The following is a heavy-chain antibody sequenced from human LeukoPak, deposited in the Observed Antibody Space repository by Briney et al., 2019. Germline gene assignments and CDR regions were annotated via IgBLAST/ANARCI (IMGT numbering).Heavy chain of an antibody. J-gene: IGHJ4*02. Sequence: GASVKVSCKASGYTFTSNYMHWVRQAPGQGLEWMGITHPSGGNTNYAQKFQGRVAMTRDTSTSTVCMELSSLRSEDTAIYYCARDCSSTRCQGPVFDNWGQGTLVTVSS. CDR2: THPSGGNT. CDR1: GYTFTSNY. D-gene: IGHD2-2*01. V-gene: IGHV1-46*01. CDR3: ARDCSSTRCQGPVFDN.